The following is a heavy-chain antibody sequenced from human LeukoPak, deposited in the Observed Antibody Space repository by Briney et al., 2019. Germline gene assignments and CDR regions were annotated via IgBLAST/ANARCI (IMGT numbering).Heavy chain of an antibody. CDR2: ISYIGST. J-gene: IGHJ3*02. D-gene: IGHD2-15*01. V-gene: IGHV4-59*08. CDR1: GGSFSSHY. Sequence: PSETLSLTCTVSGGSFSSHYWSWIRQPPGKGLEWIGYISYIGSTNYNPSLKSRVTISVDTSKNQFSLKLSSVTAADTAVYYCARRAEGGAFDIWGQGTMVTVSS. CDR3: ARRAEGGAFDI.